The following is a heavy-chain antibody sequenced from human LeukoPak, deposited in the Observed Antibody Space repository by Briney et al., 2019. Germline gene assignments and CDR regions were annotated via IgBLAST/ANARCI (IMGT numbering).Heavy chain of an antibody. J-gene: IGHJ6*02. CDR3: AKVGHGDYVYYYYGMDV. Sequence: GGSLRLSCAASGFTFSSYAMSWVRQAPGKGLEWVSAISGSGGSTYYADSVKGRFTISRDNSKNTLYLQMNSLRVEDTAVYYCAKVGHGDYVYYYYGMDVWGQGTTVTVSS. CDR1: GFTFSSYA. V-gene: IGHV3-23*01. CDR2: ISGSGGST. D-gene: IGHD4-17*01.